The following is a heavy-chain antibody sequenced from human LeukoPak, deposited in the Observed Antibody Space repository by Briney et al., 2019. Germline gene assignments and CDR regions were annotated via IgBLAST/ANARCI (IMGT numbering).Heavy chain of an antibody. CDR1: GGSISSGAYY. Sequence: SQTLSLTCSVSGGSISSGAYYWSWIRQHPGKGLEWIGYIYYSGSTYYNPSLKSRVTISLDTSKNQFSLKLSSVTAADTAVYYCARNAYSSSYGYWGQGTLVTVSS. CDR3: ARNAYSSSYGY. J-gene: IGHJ4*02. D-gene: IGHD6-13*01. CDR2: IYYSGST. V-gene: IGHV4-31*03.